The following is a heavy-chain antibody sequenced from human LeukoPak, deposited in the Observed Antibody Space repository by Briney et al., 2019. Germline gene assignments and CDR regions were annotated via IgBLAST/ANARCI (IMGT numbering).Heavy chain of an antibody. V-gene: IGHV4-39*01. Sequence: SEALSLTCTVSGGSISSSSYYWGWIRQPPGKGLEWIGSISYSGSTYYTPSLKSRVTISVDTSENQFSLKLSSVTAADTAVYYCARYVVYGSGKYYFDYWGQGTLVTVSS. CDR2: ISYSGST. J-gene: IGHJ4*02. CDR1: GGSISSSSYY. CDR3: ARYVVYGSGKYYFDY. D-gene: IGHD3-10*01.